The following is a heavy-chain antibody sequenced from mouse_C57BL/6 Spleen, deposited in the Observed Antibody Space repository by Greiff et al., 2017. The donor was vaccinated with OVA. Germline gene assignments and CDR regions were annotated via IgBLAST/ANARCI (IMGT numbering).Heavy chain of an antibody. CDR2: INPNNGGT. J-gene: IGHJ4*01. D-gene: IGHD1-1*01. CDR1: GYTFTDYY. V-gene: IGHV1-26*01. Sequence: EVQLQQSGPELVKPGASVKISCKASGYTFTDYYMNWVKQSHGKSLEWIGDINPNNGGTSYNQKFKGKATLTVDKSSSTAYMELRSLTSEDSAVYYCARSYYYGSSYRYYAMDYWGQGTSVTVSS. CDR3: ARSYYYGSSYRYYAMDY.